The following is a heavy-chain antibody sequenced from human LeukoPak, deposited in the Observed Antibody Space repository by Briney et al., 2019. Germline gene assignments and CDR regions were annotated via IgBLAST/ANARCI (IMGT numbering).Heavy chain of an antibody. V-gene: IGHV4-34*01. CDR3: ARINALGYCSSTSCYGRRYYYGMDV. D-gene: IGHD2-2*01. CDR2: INHSGST. J-gene: IGHJ6*02. CDR1: GGSFSGYY. Sequence: SETLSLTCAVYGGSFSGYYWSWIRQPPGKGLEWIGEINHSGSTNYNPSLKSRVTISVDTSKNQFSLKLSSETAADTAVYYCARINALGYCSSTSCYGRRYYYGMDVWGQGTTVTVSS.